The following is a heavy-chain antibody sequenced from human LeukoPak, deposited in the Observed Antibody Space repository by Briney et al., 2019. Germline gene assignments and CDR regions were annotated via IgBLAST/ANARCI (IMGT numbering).Heavy chain of an antibody. CDR3: ARVYYDSSGYFDAFDI. D-gene: IGHD3-22*01. Sequence: GASVKVSCKASGYIFTDYYMHWVRQAPGQELGWMGRINPNSGGTNYAQKFQGRVTMTRDTSISTAYMELSRLRSDDTAVYYCARVYYDSSGYFDAFDIWGQGTMVTVSS. J-gene: IGHJ3*02. V-gene: IGHV1-2*06. CDR2: INPNSGGT. CDR1: GYIFTDYY.